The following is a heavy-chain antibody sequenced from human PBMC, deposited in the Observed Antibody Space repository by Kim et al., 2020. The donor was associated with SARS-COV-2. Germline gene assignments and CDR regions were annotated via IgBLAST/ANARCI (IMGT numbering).Heavy chain of an antibody. D-gene: IGHD1-26*01. CDR3: ARGGGATWYYGMDV. J-gene: IGHJ6*02. Sequence: NPSLKSRVTISVDTSKNQFSLKLGSVTAADTAVYYCARGGGATWYYGMDVWGQGTTVTVSS. V-gene: IGHV4-34*01.